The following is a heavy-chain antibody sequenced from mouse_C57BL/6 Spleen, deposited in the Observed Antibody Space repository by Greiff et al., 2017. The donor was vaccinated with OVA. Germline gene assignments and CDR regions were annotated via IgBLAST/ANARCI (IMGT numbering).Heavy chain of an antibody. CDR2: IDPSDSET. J-gene: IGHJ4*01. D-gene: IGHD2-2*01. V-gene: IGHV1-52*01. CDR3: ARSGVWLRAMDY. Sequence: VQLQQPGAELVRPGSSVKLSCKASGYTFTSYWMHWVKQRPIQGLEWIGNIDPSDSETHYNQKFKDKATLTVDKSSSTAYMQLSSLTSEDSVVYYCARSGVWLRAMDYWGQGTSVTVSS. CDR1: GYTFTSYW.